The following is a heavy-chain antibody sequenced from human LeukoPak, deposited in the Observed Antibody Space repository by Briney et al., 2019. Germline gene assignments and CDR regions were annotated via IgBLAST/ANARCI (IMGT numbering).Heavy chain of an antibody. CDR1: DDSITMYY. J-gene: IGHJ4*02. V-gene: IGHV4-59*01. Sequence: SETLSLTCTVSDDSITMYYWSWIRQPPGKGLEWIGYIYYSGSTNYNPSLKSRVTISVDTSKNQFSLRLSSVTAADTAVYYCARFSKLGPNWNFDYWGQGTLVTVSS. CDR3: ARFSKLGPNWNFDY. CDR2: IYYSGST. D-gene: IGHD1-1*01.